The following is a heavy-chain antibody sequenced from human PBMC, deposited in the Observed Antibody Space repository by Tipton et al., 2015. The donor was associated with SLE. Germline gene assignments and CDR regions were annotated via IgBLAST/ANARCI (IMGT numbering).Heavy chain of an antibody. D-gene: IGHD2-21*02. Sequence: TLSLTCTVSGASIRSTAYYWNWIRQQPGKGLEWIGYIYSDGITYYNPSLKSQSTISLDTSKNQFSLNLTSVTAADTAVYYCARQGLPGAFDIWGRGTLVTVSS. CDR3: ARQGLPGAFDI. CDR1: GASIRSTAYY. V-gene: IGHV4-31*01. CDR2: IYSDGIT. J-gene: IGHJ3*02.